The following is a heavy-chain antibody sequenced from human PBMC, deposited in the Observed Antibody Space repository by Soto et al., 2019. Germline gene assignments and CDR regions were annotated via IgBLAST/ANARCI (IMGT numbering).Heavy chain of an antibody. V-gene: IGHV3-30-3*01. CDR3: ARNLGAPGHDAFDI. D-gene: IGHD1-26*01. Sequence: VGSLRLACAASGFTFSSYAMHWVRQAPGKGLEWVAVISYDGSNKYYADSVKGRFTISRDNSKNTLYLQMNSLRAEDTAVYYCARNLGAPGHDAFDIWGQGTMVTVSS. CDR1: GFTFSSYA. J-gene: IGHJ3*02. CDR2: ISYDGSNK.